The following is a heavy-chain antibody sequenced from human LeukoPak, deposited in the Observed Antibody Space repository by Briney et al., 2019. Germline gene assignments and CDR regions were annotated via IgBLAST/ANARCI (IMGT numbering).Heavy chain of an antibody. J-gene: IGHJ6*04. Sequence: PGGSLRLSCAASGFTFSSYAMSWVRQAPGKGLEWVSAISGSGGSTYYADSVKGRFTVSRDNSNKMVYLQMNSLRNEDTDVYYCAKADGLAAAPPPEYFYYGMDVWGKGTTVIVSS. CDR1: GFTFSSYA. V-gene: IGHV3-23*01. D-gene: IGHD6-13*01. CDR3: AKADGLAAAPPPEYFYYGMDV. CDR2: ISGSGGST.